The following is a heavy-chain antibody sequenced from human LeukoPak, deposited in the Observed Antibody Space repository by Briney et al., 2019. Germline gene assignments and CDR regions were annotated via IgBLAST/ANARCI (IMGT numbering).Heavy chain of an antibody. CDR3: ARSTYYNILTGYYGYFDL. J-gene: IGHJ2*01. CDR2: IYYSGTT. V-gene: IGHV4-28*01. CDR1: IYSISSTHW. Sequence: SDTLSLTCAVSIYSISSTHWWGWIRQPPGKGLEWIGNIYYSGTTYYNPSLKSRVTISVDASKNQFSLKLSSVTAVDTAVYYCARSTYYNILTGYYGYFDLWGRGTLVTVSS. D-gene: IGHD3-9*01.